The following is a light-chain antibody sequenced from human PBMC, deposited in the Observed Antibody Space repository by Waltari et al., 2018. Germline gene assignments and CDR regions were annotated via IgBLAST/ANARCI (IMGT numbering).Light chain of an antibody. CDR1: QSLRRNY. CDR2: VAS. Sequence: EIVLTQSPDSLSLSPGERAILSCRAGQSLRRNYFAWYRQRPGQAPKLLIYVASKRDTGVPDRFSGSGSGTDFTLTINRLEPEDFAVYYCQQFDDSQWSFGQGTKVELK. V-gene: IGKV3-20*01. CDR3: QQFDDSQWS. J-gene: IGKJ1*01.